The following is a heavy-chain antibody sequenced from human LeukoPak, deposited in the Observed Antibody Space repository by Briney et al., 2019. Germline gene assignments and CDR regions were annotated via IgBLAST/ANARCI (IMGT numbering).Heavy chain of an antibody. D-gene: IGHD3-10*01. J-gene: IGHJ6*02. CDR2: ISYDGSNK. CDR1: GFTFSSYA. Sequence: GGSLRLSCAASGFTFSSYAMHWVRQAPGKGLEWVAVISYDGSNKYYADSVKGRFTISRDNAKNSLYLQMNSLRAEDTAVYYCARARGYYGMDVWGQGTTVTVSS. CDR3: ARARGYYGMDV. V-gene: IGHV3-30-3*01.